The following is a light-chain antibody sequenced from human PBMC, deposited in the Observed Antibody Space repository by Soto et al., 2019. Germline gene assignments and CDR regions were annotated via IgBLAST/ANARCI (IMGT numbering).Light chain of an antibody. CDR1: QSVTSNY. V-gene: IGKV3-20*01. Sequence: EIVLTQSPGTLSLSPGERATLSCRASQSVTSNYLAWYQQKPGQAPSRLIYGASSRATGISDRFSGSGSGTDFTLTISRLEPEDFAVYYCQQYGSSGTFGQGTKVDIK. J-gene: IGKJ1*01. CDR2: GAS. CDR3: QQYGSSGT.